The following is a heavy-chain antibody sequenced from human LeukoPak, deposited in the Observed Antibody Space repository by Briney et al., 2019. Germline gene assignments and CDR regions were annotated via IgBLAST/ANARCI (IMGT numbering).Heavy chain of an antibody. V-gene: IGHV1-69*05. CDR2: IIPIFGTA. Sequence: GASVKVSCKASGGTFSSYAISWVRQAPGQGLEWMGGIIPIFGTANYAQKFQGRVTMTRNTSISTAYMELSSLRSEDTAVYYCARGRRSFLRLFDPWGQGTLVTVSS. D-gene: IGHD3-16*01. J-gene: IGHJ5*02. CDR1: GGTFSSYA. CDR3: ARGRRSFLRLFDP.